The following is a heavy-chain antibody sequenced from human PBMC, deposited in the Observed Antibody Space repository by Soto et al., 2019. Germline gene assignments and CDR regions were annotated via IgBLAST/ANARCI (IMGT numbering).Heavy chain of an antibody. D-gene: IGHD4-17*01. Sequence: PGGSLRLSCAASGFTFSDYYMSWIRQAPGKGLEWVSYISSSGSTIYYADSVKGRFTISRDNAKNSLYLQMNSLRAEDTAVYYCAREYGNYYYYYMDVWGKGTTVTVSS. V-gene: IGHV3-11*01. J-gene: IGHJ6*03. CDR2: ISSSGSTI. CDR1: GFTFSDYY. CDR3: AREYGNYYYYYMDV.